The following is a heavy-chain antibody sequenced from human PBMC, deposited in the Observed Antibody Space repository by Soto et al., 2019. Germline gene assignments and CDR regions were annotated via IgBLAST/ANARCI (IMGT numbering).Heavy chain of an antibody. Sequence: SVKVSCKASGGTFSSYAISWVRQAPGQGLEWMGGIIPIFGTANYAQKFRGRVTITADKSTSTAYMELSSLRSEDTAVYYCARSVSKYQLGSHFDYWGQGTLVTVSS. CDR2: IIPIFGTA. CDR3: ARSVSKYQLGSHFDY. V-gene: IGHV1-69*06. D-gene: IGHD2-2*01. CDR1: GGTFSSYA. J-gene: IGHJ4*02.